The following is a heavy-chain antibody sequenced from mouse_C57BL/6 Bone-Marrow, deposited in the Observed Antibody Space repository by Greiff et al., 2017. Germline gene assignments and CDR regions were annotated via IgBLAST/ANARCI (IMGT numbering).Heavy chain of an antibody. J-gene: IGHJ4*01. CDR3: ARGYDYDYTNDY. CDR2: IYPNDGTT. V-gene: IGHV1-39*01. D-gene: IGHD2-4*01. CDR1: GYSFTDYN. Sequence: VQLQQSGPELVKPGASVKISCKASGYSFTDYNMNWVKQSNGKSLEWIGVIYPNDGTTSDNQKFKGKATLTVDQSSSTAYMQLNSLTSEDTAVYECARGYDYDYTNDYWGQGTSATVSS.